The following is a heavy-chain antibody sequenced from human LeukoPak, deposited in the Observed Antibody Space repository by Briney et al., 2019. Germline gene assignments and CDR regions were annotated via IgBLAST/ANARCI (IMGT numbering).Heavy chain of an antibody. D-gene: IGHD2-15*01. J-gene: IGHJ4*02. CDR3: AKGRLPADY. CDR1: GFTFSTYS. V-gene: IGHV3-48*01. Sequence: GGSPRLSCTASGFTFSTYSMNWVRQAPGRGLEWVSYISGSSSSSDGGAIQYADSVKGRFTISRDNSQNTLYLQMNSLRAEDTAVYYCAKGRLPADYWGQGTLVTVSS. CDR2: ISGSSSSSDGGAI.